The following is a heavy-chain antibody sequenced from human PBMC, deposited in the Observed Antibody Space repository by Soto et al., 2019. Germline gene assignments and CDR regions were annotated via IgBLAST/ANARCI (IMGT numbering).Heavy chain of an antibody. CDR3: ARWRAYCGGDCYSPTNWFDP. CDR1: GCSISSGGYY. J-gene: IGHJ5*02. CDR2: IYYSGST. Sequence: SETLSLTCTVSGCSISSGGYYWSWIRQHPGKGLEWIGYIYYSGSTYYNPSLKSRVTISVDTSKNQFSLKLSSVTAADTAVYNCARWRAYCGGDCYSPTNWFDPWGQGALVTVSS. D-gene: IGHD2-21*02. V-gene: IGHV4-31*03.